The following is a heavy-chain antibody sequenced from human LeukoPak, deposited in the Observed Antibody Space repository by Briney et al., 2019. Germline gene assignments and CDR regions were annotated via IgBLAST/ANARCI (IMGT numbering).Heavy chain of an antibody. Sequence: SETLSLTCTVSGGSMSSYYWSWIRQPAGKGLEWIGRIYTSGSTNYNPSLKSRVTMSVDTSKNQFSLKLSSVTAADTAVYYCARDSDIVVVPAAIRGVAFDIWGQGTMVTVSS. D-gene: IGHD2-2*01. CDR2: IYTSGST. CDR1: GGSMSSYY. J-gene: IGHJ3*02. V-gene: IGHV4-4*07. CDR3: ARDSDIVVVPAAIRGVAFDI.